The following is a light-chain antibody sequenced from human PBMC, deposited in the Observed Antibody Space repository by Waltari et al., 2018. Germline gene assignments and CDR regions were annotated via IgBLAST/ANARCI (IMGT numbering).Light chain of an antibody. CDR3: LLKYSGSRV. V-gene: IGLV7-46*01. CDR1: PRAVTMRLF. CDR2: DTT. J-gene: IGLJ2*01. Sequence: QAVVTQEPSLTVSPGGPVTLPCGSSPRAVTMRLFPSWLQQNPGQAPRALIYDTTNKHSWTPARFSGSLLGGKAALTLSGAQPEDEADYYCLLKYSGSRVFGGGTKLTVL.